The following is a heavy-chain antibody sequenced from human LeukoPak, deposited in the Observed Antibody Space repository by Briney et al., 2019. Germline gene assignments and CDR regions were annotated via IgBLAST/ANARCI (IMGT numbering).Heavy chain of an antibody. J-gene: IGHJ4*02. CDR2: IYYSGST. CDR1: GGSISSYY. Sequence: SETLSLTCTVSGGSISSYYWSWIRQPPGKGLEWIGYIYYSGSTNYNPSLKSRVTISVDTSKNQFSLKLTSVTAADTAMYYCARKDILTAYPFGYWGQGTLVTVSS. CDR3: ARKDILTAYPFGY. D-gene: IGHD3-9*01. V-gene: IGHV4-59*12.